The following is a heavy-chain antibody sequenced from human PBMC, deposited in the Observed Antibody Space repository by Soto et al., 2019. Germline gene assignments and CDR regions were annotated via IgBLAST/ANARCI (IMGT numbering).Heavy chain of an antibody. J-gene: IGHJ4*02. CDR2: ISYDGSNK. V-gene: IGHV3-30*18. CDR3: AKPRGQLRPELDY. Sequence: QVQLVESGGGVVQPGRSLGLSCAASGFTFSSYGMHWVRQAPGKGLEWVAVISYDGSNKYYADSVKGRFTISRDNSKNTLYLQMNSLRAEDTAVYYCAKPRGQLRPELDYWGQGTLVTVSS. CDR1: GFTFSSYG. D-gene: IGHD2-2*01.